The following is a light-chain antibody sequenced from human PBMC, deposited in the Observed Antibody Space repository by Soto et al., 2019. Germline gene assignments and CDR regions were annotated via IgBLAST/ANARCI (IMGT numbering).Light chain of an antibody. CDR2: AAS. CDR1: QGISSY. J-gene: IGKJ5*01. Sequence: AIRMTQSPSSLSASTGDRFTITCRASQGISSYLAWYQQKPGKAPKLLIYAASTLQSGVPSRFSGSGSGTDFTLTTSCLQSEDFATYYCQQYYSYPPITFGQGTRLEIK. CDR3: QQYYSYPPIT. V-gene: IGKV1-8*01.